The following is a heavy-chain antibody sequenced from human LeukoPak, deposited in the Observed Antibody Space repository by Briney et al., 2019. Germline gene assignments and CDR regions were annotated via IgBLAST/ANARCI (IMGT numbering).Heavy chain of an antibody. Sequence: PGGSLRLSCAASGFTFVSYAMSWVRQAPGKGLEWVSSISGSGGSTYYADSVKVRFTISRDNSKNTLYLQMNILRAEDMAVYYCAKDGYDYYYYYMDVWGKGTTVTVSS. D-gene: IGHD6-13*01. V-gene: IGHV3-23*01. J-gene: IGHJ6*03. CDR2: ISGSGGST. CDR3: AKDGYDYYYYYMDV. CDR1: GFTFVSYA.